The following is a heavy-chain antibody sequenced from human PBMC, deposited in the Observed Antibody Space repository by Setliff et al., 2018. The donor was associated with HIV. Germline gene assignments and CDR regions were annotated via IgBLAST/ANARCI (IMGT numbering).Heavy chain of an antibody. CDR1: GGSISSYY. J-gene: IGHJ6*02. CDR2: IYYSGST. Sequence: SETLSLTCTVSGGSISSYYWSWIRQPPGKGLEWIGYIYYSGSTNYNPSLKSRVTISVDTSKNQFPLKLSSVIAADTAVYYCARIFGDQGYYYSMDVWGQGTTVTVSS. D-gene: IGHD3-3*01. CDR3: ARIFGDQGYYYSMDV. V-gene: IGHV4-59*01.